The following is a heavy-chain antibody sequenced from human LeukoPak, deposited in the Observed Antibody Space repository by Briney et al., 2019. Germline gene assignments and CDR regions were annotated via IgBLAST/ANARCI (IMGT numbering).Heavy chain of an antibody. CDR2: IYSGGST. CDR1: GFTVSSNY. CDR3: ARGLGYCSGGSCPPDY. V-gene: IGHV3-53*01. Sequence: GGSLRLSCAASGFTVSSNYMSWVRQAPGKGLEWVSAIYSGGSTYYAASVKGRVTISRDNSKNTLYLQMNSLRAEDTAVYYCARGLGYCSGGSCPPDYWGQGTLVTVSS. J-gene: IGHJ4*02. D-gene: IGHD2-15*01.